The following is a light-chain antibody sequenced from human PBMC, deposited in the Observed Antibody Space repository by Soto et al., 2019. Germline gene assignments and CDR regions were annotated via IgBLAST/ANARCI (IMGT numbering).Light chain of an antibody. Sequence: DIVMTQSPDSLAVSLGERATINCKSSQSVLYTSINKNYLAWYQQKPGQPPKLLVYWASTRESGVPDRFGGSGSGTDFTLTISSLQAEDAAVYYCQQYHSTPLTFGGGTKVEIK. CDR1: QSVLYTSINKNY. CDR2: WAS. CDR3: QQYHSTPLT. V-gene: IGKV4-1*01. J-gene: IGKJ4*01.